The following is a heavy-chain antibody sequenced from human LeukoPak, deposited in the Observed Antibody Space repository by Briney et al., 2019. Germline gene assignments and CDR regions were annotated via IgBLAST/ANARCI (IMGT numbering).Heavy chain of an antibody. Sequence: SETLSLTCAVSGGSISSGGYSWSWIRQPPGKGLEWIGEIYHSGNTNFNPSLKSRVTISIDKSKNQFSLKLSSVTAADTAVYYCARAGRAAASANDYYYYYGMDVWGQGTTVTVSS. V-gene: IGHV4-30-2*01. J-gene: IGHJ6*02. CDR2: IYHSGNT. CDR1: GGSISSGGYS. CDR3: ARAGRAAASANDYYYYYGMDV. D-gene: IGHD6-13*01.